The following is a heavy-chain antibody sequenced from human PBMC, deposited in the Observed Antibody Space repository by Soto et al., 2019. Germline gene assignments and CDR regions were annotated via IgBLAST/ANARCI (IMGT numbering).Heavy chain of an antibody. D-gene: IGHD3-10*01. CDR3: ATDFDSGSYYPDY. V-gene: IGHV4-31*03. CDR1: GGSISSGSYY. CDR2: IYYGGNT. J-gene: IGHJ4*02. Sequence: QVQLQESGPGLVKPSQTLSLTCTVSGGSISSGSYYWSWIRQHPGKGLEWIGYIYYGGNTYYNPSLKGRVSISVDTSKNQFSLKVNSVTAADTAVYYCATDFDSGSYYPDYWGQGTLVTVSS.